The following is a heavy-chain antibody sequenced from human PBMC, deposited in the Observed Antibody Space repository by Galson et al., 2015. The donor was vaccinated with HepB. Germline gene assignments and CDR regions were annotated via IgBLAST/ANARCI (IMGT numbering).Heavy chain of an antibody. CDR1: GFTFSSYG. Sequence: SLRLSCAASGFTFSSYGMHWVRQAPGKGLEWVAVIWYDGSNKYYADSVKGRFTISRDNSKNTLYLQMNSLRAEDTAVYYCARDPYGDYKAEYFQHWGQGTLVTVSS. D-gene: IGHD4-17*01. CDR3: ARDPYGDYKAEYFQH. J-gene: IGHJ1*01. V-gene: IGHV3-33*08. CDR2: IWYDGSNK.